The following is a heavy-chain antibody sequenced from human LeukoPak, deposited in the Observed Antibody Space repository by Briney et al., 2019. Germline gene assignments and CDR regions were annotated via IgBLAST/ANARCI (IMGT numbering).Heavy chain of an antibody. CDR2: IKEDGSEK. CDR3: ARLYCGGDCYSGRFDY. D-gene: IGHD2-21*02. V-gene: IGHV3-7*01. J-gene: IGHJ4*02. CDR1: GFTFSTYW. Sequence: GGSLRLSCAASGFTFSTYWMSWVRQAPGKGLEWVANIKEDGSEKNYVDSVKGRFTISRDNAKNTLYLQMNSLRAEDTAVYYCARLYCGGDCYSGRFDYWGQGTLVTVSS.